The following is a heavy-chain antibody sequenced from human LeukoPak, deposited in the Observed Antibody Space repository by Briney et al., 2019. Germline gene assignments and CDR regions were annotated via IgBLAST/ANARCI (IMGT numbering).Heavy chain of an antibody. CDR1: GGSISSSNW. J-gene: IGHJ4*02. D-gene: IGHD6-13*01. V-gene: IGHV4-4*02. CDR2: IYYSGST. Sequence: SETLSLTCAVSGGSISSSNWWSWVRQPPGKGLEWIGYIYYSGSTNYNPSLKSRVTISVDTSKNQFSLKLSSVTAADTAVYYCAGSPRIAAAGYYDYWGQGTLVTVSS. CDR3: AGSPRIAAAGYYDY.